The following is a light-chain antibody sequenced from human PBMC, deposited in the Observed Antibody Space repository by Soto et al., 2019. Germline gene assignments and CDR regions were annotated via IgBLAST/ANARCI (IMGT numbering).Light chain of an antibody. CDR1: ISDIGDYDY. Sequence: QSALTQPPSASGSPGQSVTISCTGTISDIGDYDYVSWYQQHPGKAPKLIFYEVTKRPSGVPVRFSASKSGNSASLTVSGLQAEDEADYYCSSYAPRSNFLFGGGTQLTVL. CDR3: SSYAPRSNFL. V-gene: IGLV2-8*01. J-gene: IGLJ2*01. CDR2: EVT.